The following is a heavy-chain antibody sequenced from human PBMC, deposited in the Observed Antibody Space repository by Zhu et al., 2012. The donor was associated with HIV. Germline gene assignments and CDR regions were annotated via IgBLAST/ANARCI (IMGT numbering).Heavy chain of an antibody. J-gene: IGHJ4*02. D-gene: IGHD3-22*01. CDR2: VYYSGST. CDR3: ARLGTMIAIDY. Sequence: QVQVQESGPGLVKPSETLSLTCTVSGGSISSGSYYWGWIRQPPGKGLEWIGSVYYSGSTYHNPSLKSRVTISVDTSKNQFSLKLSSVTAADTALYYRARLGTMIAIDYWGQGPWSPSPQ. V-gene: IGHV4-39*01. CDR1: GGSISSGSYY.